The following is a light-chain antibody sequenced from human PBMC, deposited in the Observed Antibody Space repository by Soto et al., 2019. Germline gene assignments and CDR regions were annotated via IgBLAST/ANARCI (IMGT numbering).Light chain of an antibody. J-gene: IGKJ2*01. CDR2: GVS. CDR1: ESLFGF. CDR3: QSYNDWPFA. V-gene: IGKV3-15*01. Sequence: DIVLTQSPATLSVSPGDRVTLSCRASESLFGFLAWYQQTPGQAPRLLMYGVSTRATGIPARFSGGGSATDFTLTISSLQSEDSAFYFCQSYNDWPFASGLGTRLEI.